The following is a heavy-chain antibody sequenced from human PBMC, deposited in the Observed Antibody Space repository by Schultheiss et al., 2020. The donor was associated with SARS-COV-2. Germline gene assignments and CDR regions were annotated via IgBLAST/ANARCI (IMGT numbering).Heavy chain of an antibody. CDR2: INSDGSST. CDR3: ARWSQYYYYYVMDV. J-gene: IGHJ6*02. Sequence: GGSLRLSCAASGFTFSSYWMHWVRQAPGKGLVWVSRINSDGSSTSYADSVKGRFTISRDNAKNTLYLQMNSLRAEDTAVYYCARWSQYYYYYVMDVWGQGTTVTVSS. CDR1: GFTFSSYW. V-gene: IGHV3-74*01.